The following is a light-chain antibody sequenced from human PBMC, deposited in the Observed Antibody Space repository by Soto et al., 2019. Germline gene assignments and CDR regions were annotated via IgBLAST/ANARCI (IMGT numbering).Light chain of an antibody. Sequence: EIVLTQSPATLSLSPGETATLSSRASQSVSSYFAWYQQKPGQAPRLLIYDASDRATGIPARFSGSGSGTDFTLNISSLEPEDFAVYYCQQRSNWPPWTFGQGTKVAI. V-gene: IGKV3-11*01. J-gene: IGKJ1*01. CDR2: DAS. CDR1: QSVSSY. CDR3: QQRSNWPPWT.